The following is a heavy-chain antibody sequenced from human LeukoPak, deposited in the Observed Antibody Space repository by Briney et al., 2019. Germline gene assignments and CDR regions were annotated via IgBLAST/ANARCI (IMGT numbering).Heavy chain of an antibody. J-gene: IGHJ2*01. CDR3: AREITGGNSGFDL. D-gene: IGHD4-23*01. CDR1: GYTFPRYY. CDR2: INPSGGST. Sequence: GSVKGSCKGCGYTFPRYYIHWVRQAPGQGVECGGIINPSGGSTCYAQTFQGRVTITRDMSTSTVYMELSSLRSEDTAVYYCAREITGGNSGFDLWGRGTLVTVSS. V-gene: IGHV1-46*01.